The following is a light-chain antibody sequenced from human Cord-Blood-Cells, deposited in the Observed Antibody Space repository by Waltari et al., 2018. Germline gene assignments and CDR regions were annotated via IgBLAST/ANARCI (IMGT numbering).Light chain of an antibody. V-gene: IGLV2-23*02. CDR1: SRYVGRYNL. CDR3: CSYAGSSTWV. CDR2: EVS. Sequence: SALTQPAAVSGSPGQPITMPCTGTSRYVGRYNLVAWYQQHPGKAPKLMIYEVSQRPSGVSNRFSGSKSGNTASLTISGLQAEDEADYYCCSYAGSSTWVFGGGTKLTVL. J-gene: IGLJ3*02.